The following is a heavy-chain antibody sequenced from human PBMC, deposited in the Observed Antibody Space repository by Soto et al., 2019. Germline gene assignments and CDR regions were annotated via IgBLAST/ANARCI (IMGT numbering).Heavy chain of an antibody. CDR1: GFTFSSSA. Sequence: EVQLLESGGNLVQPGGSLKLSCAASGFTFSSSAMSWVRRAPGKGLEWVSGIGGGGAGSNYADSVKGRFTISRDNSRNTVYLQMSSLGAEDTALYYCARGGGIAVAGTHLDSWGQGTLVTVSS. CDR3: ARGGGIAVAGTHLDS. CDR2: IGGGGAGS. V-gene: IGHV3-23*01. D-gene: IGHD6-19*01. J-gene: IGHJ4*02.